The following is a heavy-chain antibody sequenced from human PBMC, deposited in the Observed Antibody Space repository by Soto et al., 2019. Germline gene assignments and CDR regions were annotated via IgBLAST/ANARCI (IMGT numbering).Heavy chain of an antibody. D-gene: IGHD3-3*01. CDR1: GFTFSSYW. J-gene: IGHJ4*02. CDR2: INSDGSST. Sequence: GGSLRLSCAASGFTFSSYWMHWVRQAPGKGLVWVSRINSDGSSTSYADSVKGRFTISRDNAKNTLYLQMNSLRAEDTAVYYCASSTIFGVVTHPYYFDYWGQGTLVTVSS. V-gene: IGHV3-74*01. CDR3: ASSTIFGVVTHPYYFDY.